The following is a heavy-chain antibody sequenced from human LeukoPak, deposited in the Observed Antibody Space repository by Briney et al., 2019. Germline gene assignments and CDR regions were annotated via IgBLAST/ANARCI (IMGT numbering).Heavy chain of an antibody. V-gene: IGHV4-39*01. CDR1: VGFINITCYF. D-gene: IGHD2-21*02. Sequence: ADTLSLICTVSVGFINITCYFWAWIPQPPGKGLEWIGHFHHNGSTNYDPSRKSRVTICFDPSKNQHSMVLRSVTAAGRAVHCRANRGPGTASSFDQPGQGSMITDS. CDR3: ANRGPGTASSFDQ. J-gene: IGHJ4*02. CDR2: FHHNGST.